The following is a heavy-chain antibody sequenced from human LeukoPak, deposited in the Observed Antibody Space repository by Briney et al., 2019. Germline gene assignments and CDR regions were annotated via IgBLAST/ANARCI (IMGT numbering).Heavy chain of an antibody. V-gene: IGHV3-23*01. Sequence: GGSLRLSCAASGFTFSSYAMSWVRQAPGKGLEWVSAISGSGGSTYYADSVKGRFTISRDNSKNTLYLQMNSLRAEDTAVYYCARDWYYYDSSDPPDLDYWGQGTLVTVSS. J-gene: IGHJ4*02. CDR2: ISGSGGST. CDR1: GFTFSSYA. D-gene: IGHD3-22*01. CDR3: ARDWYYYDSSDPPDLDY.